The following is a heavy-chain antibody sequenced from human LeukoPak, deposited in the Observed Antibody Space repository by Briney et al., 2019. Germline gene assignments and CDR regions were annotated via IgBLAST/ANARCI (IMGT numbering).Heavy chain of an antibody. CDR2: IYSDG. D-gene: IGHD3-22*01. J-gene: IGHJ4*02. Sequence: GGSLRLSCAASGFIVSSSYMSWVRQAPGQGLEWVSVIYSDGGTSFAGNTYYADSVEGRFTVSRDNSKNTLYLQMNSLRTEDTAVYYCARGRLGDYYDSSGYHYEPDYWGQGTLVTVSS. V-gene: IGHV3-NL1*01. CDR3: ARGRLGDYYDSSGYHYEPDY. CDR1: GFIVSSSY.